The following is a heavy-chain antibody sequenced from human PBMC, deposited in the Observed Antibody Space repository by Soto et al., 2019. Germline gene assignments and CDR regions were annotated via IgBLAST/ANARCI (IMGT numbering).Heavy chain of an antibody. CDR3: ARTPWVRSSWYPDY. Sequence: QVQLVQSGAEVKKPGASVKVSCKASGYTFTSYDINWVRQATGQGLEWMGWMNPNSGNTGYAQKFQGRVTMTRNTXXSRAYRELSSLRSEDTAVYYCARTPWVRSSWYPDYWGQGTLVTVSS. CDR1: GYTFTSYD. D-gene: IGHD6-13*01. J-gene: IGHJ4*02. V-gene: IGHV1-8*01. CDR2: MNPNSGNT.